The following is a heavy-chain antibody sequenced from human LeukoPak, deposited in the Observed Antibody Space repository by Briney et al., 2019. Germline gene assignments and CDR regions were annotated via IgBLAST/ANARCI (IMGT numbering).Heavy chain of an antibody. CDR2: IYSGGST. CDR1: GFTFSSNY. CDR3: ARWLYPYYFDY. J-gene: IGHJ4*02. D-gene: IGHD6-19*01. Sequence: PGGSLRLSCAASGFTFSSNYMSWVRQAPGKGLEWVSVIYSGGSTYYSDSVKGRFTISRDNSKNTLYLQMNSLRAEDTAVYYCARWLYPYYFDYWGQGTLVTVSS. V-gene: IGHV3-53*01.